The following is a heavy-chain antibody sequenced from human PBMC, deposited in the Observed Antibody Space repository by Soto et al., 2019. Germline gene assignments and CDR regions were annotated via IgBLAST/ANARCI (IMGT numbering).Heavy chain of an antibody. J-gene: IGHJ4*02. Sequence: QVQLQESGPGLVKPSQTLSLTCTVSGGSISSGGYYWSWIRQHPGKGLEWIGYIYYSGSTYYNPSLKSRVTISVDTSKNQFSPKLSSVTAADTAVYYCARGEGMTKVTTFLDYWGQGTLVTVSS. CDR3: ARGEGMTKVTTFLDY. D-gene: IGHD4-17*01. V-gene: IGHV4-31*03. CDR2: IYYSGST. CDR1: GGSISSGGYY.